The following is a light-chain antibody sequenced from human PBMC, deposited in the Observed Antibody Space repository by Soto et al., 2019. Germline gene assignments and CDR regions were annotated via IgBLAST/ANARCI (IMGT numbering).Light chain of an antibody. Sequence: EIMLTQSPGTLSLCPGERATLSCRASQSVSSSYLAWYQQTPGQAPRLLIYGASSRATGIPDRFSGSGSGTDFTLTISRLEPEDFAVYYCQQYGSSPWTFGQGTKVEIK. CDR1: QSVSSSY. CDR3: QQYGSSPWT. J-gene: IGKJ1*01. V-gene: IGKV3-20*01. CDR2: GAS.